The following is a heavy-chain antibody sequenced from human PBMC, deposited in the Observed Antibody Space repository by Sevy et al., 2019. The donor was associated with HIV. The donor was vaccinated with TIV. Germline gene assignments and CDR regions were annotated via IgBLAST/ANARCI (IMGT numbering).Heavy chain of an antibody. V-gene: IGHV3-30*18. D-gene: IGHD3-16*02. Sequence: GGSLRLSCAASGFTFSSYGMHWVRQAPGKGLEWVAVISYDGSNKYYAYSVKGRFTISRDNSKNTLYLQMNSLRAEDTAVYYCANDGRLGELSSSLDYWGQGTLVTVSS. CDR2: ISYDGSNK. CDR1: GFTFSSYG. J-gene: IGHJ4*02. CDR3: ANDGRLGELSSSLDY.